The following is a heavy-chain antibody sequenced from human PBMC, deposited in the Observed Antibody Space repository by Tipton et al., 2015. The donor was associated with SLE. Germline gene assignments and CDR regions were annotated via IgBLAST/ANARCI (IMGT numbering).Heavy chain of an antibody. V-gene: IGHV4-38-2*02. D-gene: IGHD6-19*01. CDR3: AREVGSGWYVFDY. J-gene: IGHJ4*02. CDR2: IYHSGST. CDR1: GYSISSGYY. Sequence: TLSLTCTVSGYSISSGYYWGWIRQPPGKGLEWIGSIYHSGSTYYNPSLKSRVTISVDTPKNQFSLKLSSVTAADTAVYYCAREVGSGWYVFDYWGQGPLVPVSS.